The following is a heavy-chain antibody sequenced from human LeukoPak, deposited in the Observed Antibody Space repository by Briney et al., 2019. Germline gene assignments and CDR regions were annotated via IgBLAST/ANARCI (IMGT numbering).Heavy chain of an antibody. Sequence: SETLSLTCTVSGYSISSGYYWGWIRQPPGKGLEWIGSIYHSGSTYYNPSLKSRVTISVDTSKNQFSLKLSSVTAADTAVYYCARDGPFNEGGMDVWGQGTTVTVSS. CDR3: ARDGPFNEGGMDV. V-gene: IGHV4-38-2*02. CDR2: IYHSGST. D-gene: IGHD2-8*01. CDR1: GYSISSGYY. J-gene: IGHJ6*02.